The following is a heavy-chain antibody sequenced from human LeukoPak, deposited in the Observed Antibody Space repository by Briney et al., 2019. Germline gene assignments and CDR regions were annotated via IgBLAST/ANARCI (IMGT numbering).Heavy chain of an antibody. CDR2: ISSSSSYI. D-gene: IGHD1-26*01. Sequence: PGGSLRLSCAASGFTFSRYSMNWVRQAPGKGLEWVSSISSSSSYIYYADSVKGRFTISRDNAKNSLYLQMNSLRAEDTAVYYCARAASGTYLADFWGQGALVTVSS. CDR1: GFTFSRYS. V-gene: IGHV3-21*06. CDR3: ARAASGTYLADF. J-gene: IGHJ4*02.